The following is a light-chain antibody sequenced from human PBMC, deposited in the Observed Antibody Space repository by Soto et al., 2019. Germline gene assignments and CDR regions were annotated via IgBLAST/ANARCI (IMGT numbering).Light chain of an antibody. J-gene: IGKJ5*01. CDR2: GAS. Sequence: GTLSVSPGGISTLSCMSSQSVSDDLAWYQQKPGQAPRLLIYGASTRATGISARFSGSGSGTDFTLTINSLEPEDFAVYYCQQRSNWPPITFGQGTRLEIK. CDR3: QQRSNWPPIT. CDR1: QSVSDD. V-gene: IGKV3-11*01.